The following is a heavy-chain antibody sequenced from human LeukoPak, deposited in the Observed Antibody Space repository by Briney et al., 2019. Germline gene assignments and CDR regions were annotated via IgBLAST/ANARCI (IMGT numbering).Heavy chain of an antibody. J-gene: IGHJ5*02. Sequence: PSETLSLTCTVSGDSISSGDYYWTRFPQPPGQGLEWMGDFYYSASTYYYPSLKSRLTMSVDTSKNHFSLKLRSVTAAHTAVYYCARVRRGSMVRGVSGWFDPWGQGTLVTVSS. D-gene: IGHD3-10*01. CDR3: ARVRRGSMVRGVSGWFDP. CDR2: FYYSAST. V-gene: IGHV4-30-4*01. CDR1: GDSISSGDYY.